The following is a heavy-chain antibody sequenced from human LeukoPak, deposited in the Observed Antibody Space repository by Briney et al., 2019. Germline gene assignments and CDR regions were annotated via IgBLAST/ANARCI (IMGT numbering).Heavy chain of an antibody. Sequence: SETLSLTCTVSGGSISSYSWSWIRQPPGKGLEWIGYVSYRGSTYYNPSLKSRVSISVDKSDNQFSLKLSSVTAADTAVYYCARGQGIFTGYPFDYWGQGTLVTVSS. CDR3: ARGQGIFTGYPFDY. CDR2: VSYRGST. D-gene: IGHD3-9*01. J-gene: IGHJ4*02. V-gene: IGHV4-59*12. CDR1: GGSISSYS.